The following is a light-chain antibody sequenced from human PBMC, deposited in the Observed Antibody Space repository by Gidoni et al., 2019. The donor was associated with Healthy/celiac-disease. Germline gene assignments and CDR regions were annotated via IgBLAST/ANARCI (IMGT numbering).Light chain of an antibody. CDR3: QQYYSTPPT. V-gene: IGKV4-1*01. Sequence: DIVMTQSPDALAVSLGERATINCKSSQSVLYSSNNKNYLAWYQQTPGQPPKLLIYWASTRESGVPDRFSGSWSGTDFTLTISSLQAEDVAVYYCQQYYSTPPTFGPGTKVDIK. CDR2: WAS. J-gene: IGKJ3*01. CDR1: QSVLYSSNNKNY.